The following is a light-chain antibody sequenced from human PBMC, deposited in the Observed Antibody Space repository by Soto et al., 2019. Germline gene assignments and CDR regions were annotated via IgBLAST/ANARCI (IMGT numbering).Light chain of an antibody. CDR1: QRLFSF. Sequence: DIQMTQSPSSLSASVGDSVTLTCRASQRLFSFLNWYQQAPGRAPKRLISTAYKLQSGVPSRLSGSESGTEFTLPISSLQPEDFAIYFCQQTYSAPFPFGPGTKVDVK. V-gene: IGKV1-39*01. J-gene: IGKJ3*01. CDR3: QQTYSAPFP. CDR2: TAY.